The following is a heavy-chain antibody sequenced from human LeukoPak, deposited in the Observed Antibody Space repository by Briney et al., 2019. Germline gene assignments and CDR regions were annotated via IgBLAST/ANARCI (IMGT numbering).Heavy chain of an antibody. V-gene: IGHV3-74*01. D-gene: IGHD3-3*01. Sequence: GGSLRLSCAASGFTFSSYWMHWVRQAPGKGLVWVSRINTDGSSTNYADSVKGRFTISRDNAKNTLYLQMNSLRAEDTAVYYCARGQRAHVEWSPYMDVWGKGTTVTVSS. CDR2: INTDGSST. CDR1: GFTFSSYW. CDR3: ARGQRAHVEWSPYMDV. J-gene: IGHJ6*04.